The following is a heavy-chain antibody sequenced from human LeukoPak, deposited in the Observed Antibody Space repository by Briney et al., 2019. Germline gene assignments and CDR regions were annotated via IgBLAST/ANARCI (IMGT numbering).Heavy chain of an antibody. V-gene: IGHV3-7*01. CDR1: GFTFRNYW. D-gene: IGHD2-15*01. CDR2: TKPDGTAE. Sequence: GGSLRLSCAASGFTFRNYWTGWVHQAPGKGLEWVANTKPDGTAEYYADSVRGRFTTSRDNANNCLYLQMNSLRGEDTAVYYCARDGGLHTNFDYWGQGTLVTVSS. J-gene: IGHJ4*02. CDR3: ARDGGLHTNFDY.